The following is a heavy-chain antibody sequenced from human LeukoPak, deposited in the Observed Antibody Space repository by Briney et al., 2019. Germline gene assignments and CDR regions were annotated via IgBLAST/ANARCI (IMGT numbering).Heavy chain of an antibody. Sequence: PGGSLRLSCAASGFTFSSYAMSWVRQAPGKGLEWVSALSGSGDSTYYSDSVKGRFTISRDNSKNTLYPQMNSLRVEDTAVYYCAKGWGDSGYDFIDFWGQGTLVTVSS. D-gene: IGHD5-12*01. CDR1: GFTFSSYA. CDR2: LSGSGDST. V-gene: IGHV3-23*01. CDR3: AKGWGDSGYDFIDF. J-gene: IGHJ4*02.